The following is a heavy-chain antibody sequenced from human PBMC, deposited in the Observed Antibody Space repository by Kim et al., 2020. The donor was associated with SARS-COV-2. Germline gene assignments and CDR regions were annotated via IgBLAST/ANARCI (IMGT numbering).Heavy chain of an antibody. J-gene: IGHJ5*02. CDR2: IYHTGST. CDR3: ARGPGYTSNTPRNWFDP. V-gene: IGHV4-4*02. Sequence: SETLSLTCAVSGASISSFIWCTWVRQPPGKGLEWIGEIYHTGSTNYNPSLKTRVTISVDKSKNLFSLNLSSVTAADTAVYYCARGPGYTSNTPRNWFDPWGQGSLVAVSS. CDR1: GASISSFIW. D-gene: IGHD5-18*01.